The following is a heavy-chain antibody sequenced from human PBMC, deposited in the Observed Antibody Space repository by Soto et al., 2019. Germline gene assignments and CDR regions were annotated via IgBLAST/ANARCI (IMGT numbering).Heavy chain of an antibody. CDR3: AGSYIKAITPCLDY. CDR2: INPSGGST. J-gene: IGHJ4*02. V-gene: IGHV1-46*01. Sequence: QVQLVQSGAEVKKPGASVKVSCKASGYTFTSYYMHWVRQAPGQGLEWMGIINPSGGSTSYAQKFQGRVTMPRDTSTSTVYLERVSLSSTDTAVYYWAGSYIKAITPCLDYWGQGTLVTVSS. D-gene: IGHD5-12*01. CDR1: GYTFTSYY.